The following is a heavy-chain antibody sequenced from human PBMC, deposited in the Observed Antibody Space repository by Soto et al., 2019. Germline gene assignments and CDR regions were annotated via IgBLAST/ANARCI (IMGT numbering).Heavy chain of an antibody. D-gene: IGHD2-15*01. J-gene: IGHJ4*02. CDR3: AKRRGAGGHFDC. Sequence: GGSLRLSCAASGFTFSSYAMGWVRQGPGKGLEWVAVVSIGGSTHYADSVRGRFTISRDNSKDTLSLQMNSLTAEDTAVYFCAKRRGAGGHFDCWGQGALVTVSS. CDR1: GFTFSSYA. CDR2: VSIGGST. V-gene: IGHV3-23*01.